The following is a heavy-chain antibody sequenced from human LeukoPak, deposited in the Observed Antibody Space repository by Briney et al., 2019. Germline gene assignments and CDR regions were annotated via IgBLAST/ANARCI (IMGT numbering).Heavy chain of an antibody. V-gene: IGHV4-34*01. CDR1: GGSFSGYY. CDR3: ARALYCSSTSCYRPYNWFDP. D-gene: IGHD2-2*01. J-gene: IGHJ5*02. CDR2: INHSGST. Sequence: SETLSLTCAVYGGSFSGYYWSWIRQPPGKGLEWIGEINHSGSTNYNPSLKSRVIISVDTSKNQFSLKLSSVTAADTAVYYCARALYCSSTSCYRPYNWFDPWGQGTLVTVSS.